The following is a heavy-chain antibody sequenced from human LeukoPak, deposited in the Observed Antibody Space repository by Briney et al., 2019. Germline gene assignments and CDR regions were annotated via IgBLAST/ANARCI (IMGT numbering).Heavy chain of an antibody. CDR1: GGSISSSSYY. CDR2: IYYSGST. J-gene: IGHJ4*02. Sequence: PSETLSLTCTVSGGSISSSSYYWGWIRQPPGKGLEWIGSIYYSGSTNYNPSLRSRVTISVDKSKNQFSLKLSSVTAADTAVYYCARGGSRTRFFDYWGQGTLVTVSS. CDR3: ARGGSRTRFFDY. V-gene: IGHV4-39*07. D-gene: IGHD3-3*01.